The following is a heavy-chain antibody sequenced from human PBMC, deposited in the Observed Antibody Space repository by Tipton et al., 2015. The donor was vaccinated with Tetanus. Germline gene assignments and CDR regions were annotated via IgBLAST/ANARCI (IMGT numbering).Heavy chain of an antibody. Sequence: WVRQPPGKGLEWVSSVSSTSSYIYYSGSVKGRFTISRDNAQSSLYLQLISLRAEDTAVYYCASGNTFDYWGQGTRVTVSS. J-gene: IGHJ4*02. CDR2: VSSTSSYI. V-gene: IGHV3-21*06. CDR3: ASGNTFDY. D-gene: IGHD1/OR15-1a*01.